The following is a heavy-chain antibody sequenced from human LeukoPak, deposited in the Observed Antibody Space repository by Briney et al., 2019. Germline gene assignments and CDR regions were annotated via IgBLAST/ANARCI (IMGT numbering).Heavy chain of an antibody. CDR2: INPSGGST. D-gene: IGHD2-8*01. Sequence: ASVKVSCKASGGTFNSYAISWVRQAPGQGLEWMGIINPSGGSTSYAQKFQGRVTMTRDTSTSTVYMELSSLRSEDTAVYYCARGGLYANWDHDYWGQGTLVTVSS. J-gene: IGHJ4*02. CDR3: ARGGLYANWDHDY. V-gene: IGHV1-46*02. CDR1: GGTFNSYA.